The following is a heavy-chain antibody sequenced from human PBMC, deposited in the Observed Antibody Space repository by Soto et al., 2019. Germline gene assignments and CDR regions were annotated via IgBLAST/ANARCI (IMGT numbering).Heavy chain of an antibody. CDR2: ISSSGSTI. CDR1: GFTFSDYY. CDR3: ARVSMELLHYYYHGMDV. V-gene: IGHV3-11*01. D-gene: IGHD1-7*01. Sequence: AGGSLRLSCAASGFTFSDYYMSWIRQAPGKGLEWVSYISSSGSTIYYADSVKGRFTISRDNAKNSLYLQMSSLRAEDTAVYYCARVSMELLHYYYHGMDVWGQGTTVTVSS. J-gene: IGHJ6*02.